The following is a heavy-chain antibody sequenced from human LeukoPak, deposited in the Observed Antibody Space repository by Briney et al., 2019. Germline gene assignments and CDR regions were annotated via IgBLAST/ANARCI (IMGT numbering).Heavy chain of an antibody. CDR2: IIPIFGTA. V-gene: IGHV1-69*05. CDR1: GGTFSSYG. J-gene: IGHJ5*02. CDR3: ARDRGQDEFDP. Sequence: AASVKVSCKASGGTFSSYGISWVRQAPGQGLEWMGGIIPIFGTANYAQKFQGRVTITTDESTSTAYMELSSLRSEDTAVYYCARDRGQDEFDPWGQGTLVTVSS.